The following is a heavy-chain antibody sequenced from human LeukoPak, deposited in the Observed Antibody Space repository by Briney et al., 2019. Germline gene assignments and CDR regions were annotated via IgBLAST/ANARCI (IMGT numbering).Heavy chain of an antibody. CDR1: GYTFTSFY. CDR3: AREGGLLWFGELMPFDY. J-gene: IGHJ4*02. V-gene: IGHV1-46*01. D-gene: IGHD3-10*01. CDR2: INPSGGST. Sequence: ASVKVSCKASGYTFTSFYMNWVRQASGQGLEWMGKINPSGGSTTYAQKFQGRVTMTRDTSTSTVYMELSSLRFEDTAVYYCAREGGLLWFGELMPFDYWGQGTLVTVSS.